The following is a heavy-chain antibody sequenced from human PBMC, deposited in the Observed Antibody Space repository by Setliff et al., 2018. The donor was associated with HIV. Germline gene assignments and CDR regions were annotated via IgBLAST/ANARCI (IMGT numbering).Heavy chain of an antibody. Sequence: ASVKVSCKASGYILSNYEINWVRQATGQGLEWMGWVNPKSVSTGYAPNFQGRVTMTWNTSINTAYMELSSLRSEDTAVYFCARPRNGYYHLEYWGQGTPVTVSS. J-gene: IGHJ4*02. D-gene: IGHD3-3*01. V-gene: IGHV1-8*01. CDR3: ARPRNGYYHLEY. CDR2: VNPKSVST. CDR1: GYILSNYE.